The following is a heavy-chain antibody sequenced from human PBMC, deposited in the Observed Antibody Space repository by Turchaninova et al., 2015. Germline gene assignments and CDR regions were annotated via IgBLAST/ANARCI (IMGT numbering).Heavy chain of an antibody. V-gene: IGHV3-49*04. CDR1: GFIFGDYA. CDR3: TRQGYHYGSGSYYDVS. Sequence: LVESGGGLVQPGRSLRLSCTASGFIFGDYAISWVRQAPGKGLEWVAFIRSKTSGGTPENAESVKGRLTISRDASKSIAYLQMNSLKTEDTAVYYCTRQGYHYGSGSYYDVSWGQGTLVTVSS. D-gene: IGHD3-10*01. J-gene: IGHJ5*02. CDR2: IRSKTSGGTP.